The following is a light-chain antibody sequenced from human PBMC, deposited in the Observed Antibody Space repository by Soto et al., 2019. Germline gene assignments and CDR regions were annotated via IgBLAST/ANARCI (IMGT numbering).Light chain of an antibody. J-gene: IGKJ2*01. Sequence: DIQMTQSPSSLSASVGDRVIITCQASQDISNYLNWYQQKPGKAPELLIYDASNLETGVPSRFSGSGSGTDFTFTISSLQPDDFATYYCQQFVNLPYTFGQGTKX. V-gene: IGKV1-33*01. CDR3: QQFVNLPYT. CDR1: QDISNY. CDR2: DAS.